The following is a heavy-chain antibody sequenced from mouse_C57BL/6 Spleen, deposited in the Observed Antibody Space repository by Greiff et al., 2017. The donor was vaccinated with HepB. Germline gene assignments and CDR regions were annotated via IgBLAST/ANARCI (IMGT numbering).Heavy chain of an antibody. J-gene: IGHJ4*01. CDR1: GYTFPSYL. Sequence: QVQLQQSGAELVKPGGSVKLSCQASGYTFPSYLMHWVEQRPGQGLEWIGMIPPNSGSTNYNEKFKSKATLTVEKSSSTAYRQLSSLTSEDSAVYYGAHYYGSSYRAMDYWGQGTSVTVSS. D-gene: IGHD1-1*01. V-gene: IGHV1-64*01. CDR3: AHYYGSSYRAMDY. CDR2: IPPNSGST.